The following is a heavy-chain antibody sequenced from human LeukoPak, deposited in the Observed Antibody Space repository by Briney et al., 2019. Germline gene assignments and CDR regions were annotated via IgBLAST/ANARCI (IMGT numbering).Heavy chain of an antibody. V-gene: IGHV1-18*01. CDR1: GYTFTSYG. Sequence: ASVKVSCKASGYTFTSYGISWVRQAPGQGLEWMGWISAYNGNTNYAQKLQGRVTMTTDTSTSTAYMELRSLRSDDTAAYYCARGRFLEWLPLLRAFDIWGQGTMVTVSS. CDR3: ARGRFLEWLPLLRAFDI. J-gene: IGHJ3*02. D-gene: IGHD3-3*01. CDR2: ISAYNGNT.